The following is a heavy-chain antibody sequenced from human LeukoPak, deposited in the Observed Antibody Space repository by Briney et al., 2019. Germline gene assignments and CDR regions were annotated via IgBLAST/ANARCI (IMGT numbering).Heavy chain of an antibody. V-gene: IGHV4-34*01. CDR1: GVSFSGYY. D-gene: IGHD1-26*01. CDR2: INHSGST. CDR3: AITRYSGSYYPNWFDP. Sequence: PSETLSLTCAVYGVSFSGYYWSWIRQSPGKGLEWIGKINHSGSTDYNPSLKSRLTISLDTSKNQFSLKLSSVTAADTAVYYCAITRYSGSYYPNWFDPWGQGTLVTVSS. J-gene: IGHJ5*02.